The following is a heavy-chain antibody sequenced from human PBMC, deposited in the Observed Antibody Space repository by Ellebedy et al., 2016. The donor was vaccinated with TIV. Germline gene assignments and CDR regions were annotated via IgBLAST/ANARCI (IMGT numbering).Heavy chain of an antibody. V-gene: IGHV3-21*01. D-gene: IGHD6-19*01. CDR3: ARDQGKVAVADPYNWFDP. CDR1: GFTFSSYS. Sequence: GGSLRLXXAASGFTFSSYSMNWVRQAPGKGLEWVSSISSSSSYIYYADSVKGRFTISRDNAKNSLYLQMNSLRAEDTAVYYCARDQGKVAVADPYNWFDPWGQGTLVTVSS. CDR2: ISSSSSYI. J-gene: IGHJ5*02.